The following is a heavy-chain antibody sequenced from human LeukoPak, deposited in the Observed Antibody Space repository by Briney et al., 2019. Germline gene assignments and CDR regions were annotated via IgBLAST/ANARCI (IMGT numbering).Heavy chain of an antibody. V-gene: IGHV3-53*04. CDR2: IYSGSSST. Sequence: GRSLRLSCAASGFTVSSNYMSWVRQAPGKGLEWVSVIYSGSSSTYYTDSVKGRFTISRHNSKNTLYLQMNSLRAEDTAVYYCARVGSGWYDFDYWGQGTLVTASS. D-gene: IGHD6-19*01. J-gene: IGHJ4*02. CDR1: GFTVSSNY. CDR3: ARVGSGWYDFDY.